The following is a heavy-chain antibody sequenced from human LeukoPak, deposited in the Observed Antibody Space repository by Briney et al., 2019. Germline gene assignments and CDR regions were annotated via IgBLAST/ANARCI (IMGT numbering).Heavy chain of an antibody. Sequence: PGGSLRLSCAASGFTFSSYSMNWVRQAPGKGLEWVSYISSSSSTIYYADSVKGRFTISRDNAKNSLYLQMNSLRDEDTAVYYCARALRFLELIGGYYYMDVWGKGTTVTVSS. CDR1: GFTFSSYS. CDR3: ARALRFLELIGGYYYMDV. V-gene: IGHV3-48*02. J-gene: IGHJ6*03. D-gene: IGHD3-3*01. CDR2: ISSSSSTI.